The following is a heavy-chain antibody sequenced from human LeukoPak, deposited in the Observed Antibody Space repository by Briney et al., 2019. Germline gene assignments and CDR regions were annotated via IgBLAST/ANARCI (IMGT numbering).Heavy chain of an antibody. CDR3: ARGQTMPPDYFDY. D-gene: IGHD1/OR15-1a*01. V-gene: IGHV3-64*01. CDR1: GFTFSSYA. CDR2: ISSNGGTT. J-gene: IGHJ4*02. Sequence: PGGSLRLSCATSGFTFSSYAIHWVRQAPGKGLEYVSAISSNGGTTYYANSVKGRFTISRDNSKNTLYLQMGSLRAEDMAVYYRARGQTMPPDYFDYWGQGTLVTVSS.